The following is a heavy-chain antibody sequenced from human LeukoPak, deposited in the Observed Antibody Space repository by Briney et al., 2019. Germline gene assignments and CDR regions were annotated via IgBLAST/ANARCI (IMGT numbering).Heavy chain of an antibody. CDR2: INHSGST. CDR1: GGSFSGYY. D-gene: IGHD4-4*01. J-gene: IGHJ4*02. V-gene: IGHV4-34*01. CDR3: ARDPSLRVTLDY. Sequence: SETLSLTCAVYGGSFSGYYWSWIRQPPGKGLEWIGEINHSGSTNYNPSLKSRVTISVDTSKNQSSLKLSSVTAADTAVYYCARDPSLRVTLDYWGQGTLVTVSS.